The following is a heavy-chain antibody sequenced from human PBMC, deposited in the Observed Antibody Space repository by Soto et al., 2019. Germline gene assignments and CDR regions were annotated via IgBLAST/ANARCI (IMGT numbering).Heavy chain of an antibody. V-gene: IGHV4-34*01. CDR2: INHSGST. D-gene: IGHD4-17*01. CDR1: GGSFSGYY. Sequence: SETLSLTCAVYGGSFSGYYWSWIRQPPGKGLEWIGEINHSGSTNYNPSLKSRVTISVDTSKNQFSLKLSSVTAADTAVYYCARGVRTPGDDYWGQGTPVTVSS. CDR3: ARGVRTPGDDY. J-gene: IGHJ4*02.